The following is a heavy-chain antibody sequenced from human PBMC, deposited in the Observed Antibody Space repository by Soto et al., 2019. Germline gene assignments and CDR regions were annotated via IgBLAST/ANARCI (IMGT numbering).Heavy chain of an antibody. D-gene: IGHD1-26*01. V-gene: IGHV3-48*02. Sequence: PGGSLRLSCAASGFTFSAYSMNWVRQAPGKGLEWVSYISSSDSTVYYADSVKGRFTNSRDDAKNSLYLKMDSLRDEDTAVYYCARQYSGSGLDYWGQGTRVTVSS. J-gene: IGHJ4*02. CDR1: GFTFSAYS. CDR2: ISSSDSTV. CDR3: ARQYSGSGLDY.